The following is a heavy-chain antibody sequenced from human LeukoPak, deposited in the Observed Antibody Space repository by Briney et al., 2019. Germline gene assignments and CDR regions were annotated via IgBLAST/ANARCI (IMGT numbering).Heavy chain of an antibody. V-gene: IGHV3-23*01. D-gene: IGHD5-18*01. Sequence: GGSLRLSCAASGFTFSDAWMNWVRQAPGKGLEWVSATSGSDGSTYYADSVKGRFTISRDNSKNTLYLQMNSLRAEDTAVYYCAKEVDTAMVYFDYWGQGTLITVSS. CDR3: AKEVDTAMVYFDY. J-gene: IGHJ4*02. CDR2: TSGSDGST. CDR1: GFTFSDAW.